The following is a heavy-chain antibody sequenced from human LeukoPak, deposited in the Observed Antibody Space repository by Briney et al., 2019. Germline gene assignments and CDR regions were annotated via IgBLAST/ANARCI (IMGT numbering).Heavy chain of an antibody. CDR2: IYYSGST. V-gene: IGHV4-30-4*01. D-gene: IGHD3-22*01. J-gene: IGHJ5*02. Sequence: SQTLSLTCTVSGGSISSGDYYWSWIRQPPGKGLEWIGYIYYSGSTYYNPSLKSRVIISVDTSKNQFSLKLSSVTAADTAVYYCARVMEGYYYDSSGYYLWFDPWGQGTLVTVSS. CDR3: ARVMEGYYYDSSGYYLWFDP. CDR1: GGSISSGDYY.